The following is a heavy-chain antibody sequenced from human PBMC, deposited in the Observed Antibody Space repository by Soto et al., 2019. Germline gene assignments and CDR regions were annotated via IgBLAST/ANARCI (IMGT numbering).Heavy chain of an antibody. Sequence: SETLSLTCTVSGGSISSSSYYWGWIRQPPGKGLEWIGSIYYSGSTYYNPSLKSRVTISVDTSKNQFSLKLSSVTAADTAVYYCARTPGIAVAGRGFVVPYYFDYWGQGTLVTVSS. CDR3: ARTPGIAVAGRGFVVPYYFDY. D-gene: IGHD6-19*01. CDR2: IYYSGST. V-gene: IGHV4-39*07. J-gene: IGHJ4*02. CDR1: GGSISSSSYY.